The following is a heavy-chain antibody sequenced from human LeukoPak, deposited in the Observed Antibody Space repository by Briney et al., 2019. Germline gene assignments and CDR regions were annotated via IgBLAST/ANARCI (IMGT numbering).Heavy chain of an antibody. Sequence: PSETLSLXCTVSGGSISSGSYYWSWVRQPAGKGLEWIGRIYSSGSTTYNPSLKSRVTISVDTSKNQFSLKLSSVTAADTAVYYCAGDAYSYGYVGYFDSWGQGTLVTVSS. CDR1: GGSISSGSYY. J-gene: IGHJ4*02. CDR3: AGDAYSYGYVGYFDS. D-gene: IGHD5-18*01. V-gene: IGHV4-61*02. CDR2: IYSSGST.